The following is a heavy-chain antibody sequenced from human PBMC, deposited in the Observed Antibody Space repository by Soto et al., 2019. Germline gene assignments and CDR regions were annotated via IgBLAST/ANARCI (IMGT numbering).Heavy chain of an antibody. V-gene: IGHV5-10-1*01. J-gene: IGHJ3*02. CDR3: ARDYYYDSSGYYGDDAFDI. D-gene: IGHD3-22*01. CDR1: GYSSTSYW. Sequence: ESLKISCKGSGYSSTSYWISWVRQMPGKGLEWMGRIDPSDSYTNYSPSFQGHVTISADKSISTAYLQWSSLKASDTAMYYCARDYYYDSSGYYGDDAFDIGGQTTMVTASS. CDR2: IDPSDSYT.